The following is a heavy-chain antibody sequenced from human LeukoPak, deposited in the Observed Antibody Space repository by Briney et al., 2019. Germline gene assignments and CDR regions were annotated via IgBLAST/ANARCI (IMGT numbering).Heavy chain of an antibody. CDR3: AKDVVWLFDP. CDR1: GFTFSSYG. D-gene: IGHD3-10*01. V-gene: IGHV3-30*02. J-gene: IGHJ5*02. Sequence: GGSLRLSCAASGFTFSSYGMHWVRQAPGKGLEWVAFIRYDGSNKYYADSVKGRFTISRDNSKNTLYLQMDSLRAEDTAVYYCAKDVVWLFDPWGQGTLVTVSS. CDR2: IRYDGSNK.